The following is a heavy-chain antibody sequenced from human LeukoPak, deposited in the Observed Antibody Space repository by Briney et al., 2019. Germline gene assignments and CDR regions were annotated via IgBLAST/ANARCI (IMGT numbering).Heavy chain of an antibody. V-gene: IGHV1-69*05. D-gene: IGHD3-9*01. CDR2: IIPILGTA. CDR1: GGTFSSYA. CDR3: ARFVGGYYNSFDY. Sequence: SVKVSCKASGGTFSSYAITWVRQAPGQGLEWMGGIIPILGTANYAQKFQGRVTITTDESTSTAYMELSSLRSEDTAVYYCARFVGGYYNSFDYWGQGTLVTVSS. J-gene: IGHJ4*02.